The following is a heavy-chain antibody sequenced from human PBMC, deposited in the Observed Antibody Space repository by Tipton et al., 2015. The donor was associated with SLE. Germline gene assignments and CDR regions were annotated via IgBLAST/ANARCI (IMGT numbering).Heavy chain of an antibody. CDR2: INLDIGGT. J-gene: IGHJ5*02. Sequence: QLVQSGAEMKKPGASMKVSCKASGFTFTDYYLHWVRQAPGQGLEWMGRINLDIGGTNYAQQFQGRVTMTRDTSINTVYMELSRLRFGDTAVYYCGRCSGSAARIWFALWGQGSLVTVSS. D-gene: IGHD2-2*01. CDR3: GRCSGSAARIWFAL. V-gene: IGHV1-2*06. CDR1: GFTFTDYY.